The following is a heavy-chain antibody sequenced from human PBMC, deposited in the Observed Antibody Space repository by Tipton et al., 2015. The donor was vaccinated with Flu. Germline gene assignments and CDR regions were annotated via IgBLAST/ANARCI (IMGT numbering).Heavy chain of an antibody. J-gene: IGHJ4*02. CDR2: IYTSGAT. Sequence: LSLTCTVSGGSISSGIYSWSWIRQPAGKGLEWIGRIYTSGATDYNPSLKSRVTISLDTSKNQFSLELSSVTASDSAVYFCARLAYGSGTYFFDYWGQGTLVTVSS. D-gene: IGHD3-10*01. CDR1: GGSISSGIYS. CDR3: ARLAYGSGTYFFDY. V-gene: IGHV4-61*02.